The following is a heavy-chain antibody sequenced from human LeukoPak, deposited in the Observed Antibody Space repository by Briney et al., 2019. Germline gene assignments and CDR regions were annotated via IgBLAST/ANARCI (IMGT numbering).Heavy chain of an antibody. CDR3: ARGEGGYLSVDY. CDR2: IYTSGTT. J-gene: IGHJ4*02. Sequence: SETLSLTCTVSGGSISSGSYYWSWIRQPAGKGLEWIGRIYTSGTTNYNPSLKSRVTISVDTSKNQFSLKLSSVTAADTAVYYCARGEGGYLSVDYWGQGTLVTVSS. V-gene: IGHV4-61*02. D-gene: IGHD3-22*01. CDR1: GGSISSGSYY.